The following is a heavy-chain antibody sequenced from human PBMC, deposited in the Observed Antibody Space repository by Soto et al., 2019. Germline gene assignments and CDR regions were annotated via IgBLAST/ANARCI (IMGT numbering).Heavy chain of an antibody. J-gene: IGHJ6*02. CDR1: GYSISSGHA. V-gene: IGHV4-38-2*01. CDR3: ANLPRLDGMDV. CDR2: IFHTGST. D-gene: IGHD6-25*01. Sequence: XATLSLTCAVSGYSISSGHAWCWIRQPPGKGLEWIGSIFHTGSTYYNPSLKSRVTLSVDTSKNQFSLKLSSVTAADTAVYFCANLPRLDGMDVCGQGTTVTVSS.